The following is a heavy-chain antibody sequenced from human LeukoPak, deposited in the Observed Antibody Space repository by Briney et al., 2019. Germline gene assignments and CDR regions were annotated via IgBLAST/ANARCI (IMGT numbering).Heavy chain of an antibody. V-gene: IGHV1-2*02. Sequence: ASVTVSCKASGYTFTGYYMHWVRQAPGQGLEWMGWINPNSGGTNYAQKFQGRVTMTRDTSISTAYMELSRLRSDDTAVYYCARGRMGVLYYYDSSGYYDHWGQGTLVTVSS. J-gene: IGHJ5*02. CDR3: ARGRMGVLYYYDSSGYYDH. D-gene: IGHD3-22*01. CDR1: GYTFTGYY. CDR2: INPNSGGT.